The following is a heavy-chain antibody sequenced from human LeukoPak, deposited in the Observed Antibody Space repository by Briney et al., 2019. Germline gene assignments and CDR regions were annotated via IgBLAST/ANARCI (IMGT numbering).Heavy chain of an antibody. V-gene: IGHV3-30*03. CDR3: ARVRFSYGGEAFDS. Sequence: GGSLRLSCAASGFTFSSYGMHWVRQAPGKGLEWVAVISYDGSNKYYADSVKGRFTISRDNAKNSLYLQMNSLRAEDTAVYYCARVRFSYGGEAFDSWGQGTLVTVSS. J-gene: IGHJ4*02. CDR2: ISYDGSNK. CDR1: GFTFSSYG. D-gene: IGHD5-18*01.